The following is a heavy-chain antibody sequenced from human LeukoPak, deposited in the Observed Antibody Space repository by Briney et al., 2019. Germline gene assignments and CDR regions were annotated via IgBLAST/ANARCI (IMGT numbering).Heavy chain of an antibody. CDR1: GGSFSGYY. V-gene: IGHV4-34*01. CDR2: INHSGST. CDR3: ARDPKTVYYYYYYMDV. D-gene: IGHD1-14*01. Sequence: SETLSLTCAVYGGSFSGYYWSWIRQPPGKGLEWIGEINHSGSTNYNPSLKSRVTISVDTSKNQFSLKLSSVTAADTAAYYCARDPKTVYYYYYYMDVWGKGTTVTVSS. J-gene: IGHJ6*03.